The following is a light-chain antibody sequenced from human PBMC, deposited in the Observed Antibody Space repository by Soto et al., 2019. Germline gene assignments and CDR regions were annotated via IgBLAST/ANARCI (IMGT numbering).Light chain of an antibody. CDR3: QQSYTTPVYS. CDR2: AAS. Sequence: EIQMTQTPCSLSACVGDRVSITCEASQNIIIYLNWYQQKPGKAPTLLIHAASNLQSGVPSRFSGSGSGTDFTLTISSLQPEDVATYFCQQSYTTPVYSFGQGTKVDIK. V-gene: IGKV1-39*01. CDR1: QNIIIY. J-gene: IGKJ2*01.